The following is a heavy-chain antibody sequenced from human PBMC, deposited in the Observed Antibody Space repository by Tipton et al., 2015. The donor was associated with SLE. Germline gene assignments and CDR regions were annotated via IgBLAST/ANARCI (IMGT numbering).Heavy chain of an antibody. V-gene: IGHV3-53*01. J-gene: IGHJ4*02. Sequence: GSLRLSCTASGFTFNNYAMNWVRQAPGKGLELVSVIYSPGSTYYADSVKGRFTISRDNSKNTLYLQINSLRAEDTAVYYCASGDDDYGDGGFDYWGQGTLVTVSS. CDR3: ASGDDDYGDGGFDY. CDR2: IYSPGST. D-gene: IGHD4-17*01. CDR1: GFTFNNYA.